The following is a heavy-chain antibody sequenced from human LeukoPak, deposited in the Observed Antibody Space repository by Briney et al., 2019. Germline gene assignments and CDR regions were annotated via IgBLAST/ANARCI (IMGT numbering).Heavy chain of an antibody. J-gene: IGHJ6*02. V-gene: IGHV3-7*03. Sequence: GGSLRLSCAASGFTLSNHWMTWVRQVPGRGPEWVANVNRDGSETYYLDSVKGRFTISKDNARNSLYLQMNSLRAEDTALYHCARNNGMDVWGQGTTVIVSS. CDR1: GFTLSNHW. CDR2: VNRDGSET. CDR3: ARNNGMDV.